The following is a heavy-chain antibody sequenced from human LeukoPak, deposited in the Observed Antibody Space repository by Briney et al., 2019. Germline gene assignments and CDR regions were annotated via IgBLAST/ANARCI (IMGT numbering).Heavy chain of an antibody. CDR3: ARTRVTARDRYYYYGMDV. CDR2: IIPIFGTA. J-gene: IGHJ6*02. Sequence: ASVKVSCKASEGTFSSYAISWVRQAPGQGLEWMGGIIPIFGTANYAQKFQGRVTITADESTSTAYMELSSLRSEDTAVYYCARTRVTARDRYYYYGMDVWGQGTTVTVSS. CDR1: EGTFSSYA. D-gene: IGHD2-21*02. V-gene: IGHV1-69*01.